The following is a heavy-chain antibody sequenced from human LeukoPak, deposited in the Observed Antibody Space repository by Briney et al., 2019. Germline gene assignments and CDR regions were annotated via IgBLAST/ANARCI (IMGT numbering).Heavy chain of an antibody. D-gene: IGHD3-3*01. CDR1: GGSIFNTY. CDR3: ARGHYDFNA. Sequence: SETLSLTCTVSGGSIFNTYWSWIRQASGKGLEWIAYMFSSGGDTNYNPFLKSRVTMSIDTSNNQFSLTLTSVTAADTAVYFCARGHYDFNAWGQGILVTVSS. V-gene: IGHV4-59*08. CDR2: MFSSGGDT. J-gene: IGHJ5*02.